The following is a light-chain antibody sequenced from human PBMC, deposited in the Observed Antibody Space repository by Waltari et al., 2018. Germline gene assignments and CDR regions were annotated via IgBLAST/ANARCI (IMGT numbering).Light chain of an antibody. CDR1: QIVSTY. CDR3: RQRSNWPLT. V-gene: IGKV3-11*01. Sequence: EIVLTKSPATLSLSPGERATLSCRASQIVSTYLDWYQQKPGQAPRLLIYDASNRATGIPARFSGSGSGTDFTLTISSLEPEDFAVYYCRQRSNWPLTFGGGTKVEIK. J-gene: IGKJ4*01. CDR2: DAS.